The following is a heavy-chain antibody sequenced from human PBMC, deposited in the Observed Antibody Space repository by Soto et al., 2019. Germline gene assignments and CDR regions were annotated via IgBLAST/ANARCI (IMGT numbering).Heavy chain of an antibody. Sequence: GESRKISCQGSGYSFTSDWISWVRQMPGKVLEWMGRIDPSDSYTNYSPSFQGHVTISADESISTAYLQWSSLKTSDTAMYYCARRGVADAFEIWGQGTMVTVSS. V-gene: IGHV5-10-1*01. CDR2: IDPSDSYT. J-gene: IGHJ3*02. CDR1: GYSFTSDW. D-gene: IGHD3-10*01. CDR3: ARRGVADAFEI.